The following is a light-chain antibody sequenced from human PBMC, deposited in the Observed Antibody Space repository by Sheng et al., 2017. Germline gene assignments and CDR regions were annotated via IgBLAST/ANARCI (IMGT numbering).Light chain of an antibody. CDR2: GAS. J-gene: IGKJ4*01. CDR3: QQSYSMPLT. Sequence: DIQMTQSPSSLSASVGDRVTITCRASQSISRYLNWYQHNPGKAPNLLIFGASSLQSGVPSRFSGSGSGTDFTLTISSLQPEDFAIYYCQQSYSMPLTFGGGTKGGDQT. CDR1: QSISRY. V-gene: IGKV1-39*01.